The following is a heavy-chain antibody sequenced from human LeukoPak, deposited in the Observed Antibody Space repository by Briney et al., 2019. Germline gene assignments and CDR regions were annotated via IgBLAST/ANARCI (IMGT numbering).Heavy chain of an antibody. V-gene: IGHV1-18*01. J-gene: IGHJ4*02. CDR1: GYTFTSYG. Sequence: ASVKVSCKASGYTFTSYGISWVRQAPGQGLEWMGWISAYNGNTYYAQKLQGRVTMTTDTSTSTAYMELRSLRSDDTAVYYCARGRIAARPRSSSWYEDYWGQGTLVTVSS. CDR3: ARGRIAARPRSSSWYEDY. CDR2: ISAYNGNT. D-gene: IGHD6-13*01.